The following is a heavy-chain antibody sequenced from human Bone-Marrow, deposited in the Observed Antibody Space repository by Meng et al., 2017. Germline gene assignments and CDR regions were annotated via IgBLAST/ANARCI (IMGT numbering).Heavy chain of an antibody. CDR3: AYSGGYDFEGWFDP. V-gene: IGHV2-5*02. J-gene: IGHJ5*02. CDR2: IYWDDDK. Sequence: QITLKESGPTLVKPTQTLTLTCTFSGFSLSTSGVGVGWIRQPPGKALEWLALIYWDDDKRYSPSLKSRLTITKDTSKNQVVLTMTNMDPVDTATYYCAYSGGYDFEGWFDPWGQGTLVTVSS. CDR1: GFSLSTSGVG. D-gene: IGHD5-12*01.